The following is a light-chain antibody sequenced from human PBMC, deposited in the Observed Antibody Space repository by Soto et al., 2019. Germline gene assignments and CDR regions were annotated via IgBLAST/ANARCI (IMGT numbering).Light chain of an antibody. CDR1: ESVSDF. Sequence: EIVLTQSPGTLSLSPGERATLSCWASESVSDFLAWYQQKPGLAPRLLIHGATKRTSGTPDRFSGSGSGTPFNLAISRLEPEHFAIYYCQQYVTSPAITFGQGTRLEIK. V-gene: IGKV3-20*01. CDR2: GAT. CDR3: QQYVTSPAIT. J-gene: IGKJ5*01.